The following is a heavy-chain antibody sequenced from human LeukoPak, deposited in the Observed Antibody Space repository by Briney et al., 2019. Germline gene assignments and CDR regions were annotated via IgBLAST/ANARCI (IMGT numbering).Heavy chain of an antibody. CDR2: INPNSGGT. D-gene: IGHD4-17*01. V-gene: IGHV1-2*02. CDR1: GYTFTGYY. CDR3: ARIDYGDLLYWYFDL. J-gene: IGHJ2*01. Sequence: ASVKVSCKASGYTFTGYYMHWVRQAPGQGLEWMGWINPNSGGTNYAQKFQGRVTMTRDTSISTAYMELSRLRSDDTAVYYCARIDYGDLLYWYFDLWGRGTLVTVSS.